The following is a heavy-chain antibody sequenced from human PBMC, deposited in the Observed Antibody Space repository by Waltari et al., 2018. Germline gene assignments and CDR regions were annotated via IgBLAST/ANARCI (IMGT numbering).Heavy chain of an antibody. CDR2: IYRDGTA. Sequence: QVQLQESGPRLVKPSEPLSLTCDVSGYAINSGFYWGWFRQAPEKGLEWIATIYRDGTAFYNPSLTSRVTTSMDTSKNQISLKLKSVTAADTAVYYCTRQTLGYCTSAACRRLEAWGQGTLVTVSS. V-gene: IGHV4-38-2*01. D-gene: IGHD2-8*02. CDR1: GYAINSGFY. J-gene: IGHJ5*02. CDR3: TRQTLGYCTSAACRRLEA.